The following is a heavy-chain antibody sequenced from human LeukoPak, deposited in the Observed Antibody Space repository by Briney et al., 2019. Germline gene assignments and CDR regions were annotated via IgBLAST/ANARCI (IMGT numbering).Heavy chain of an antibody. CDR1: GYSISSGYY. V-gene: IGHV4-61*01. CDR2: MYYSGST. CDR3: ARDRVGQQLVGRKYYYYYMDV. D-gene: IGHD6-13*01. J-gene: IGHJ6*03. Sequence: PSETLSLTCTVSGYSISSGYYWSWIRQPPGKGLEWIGYMYYSGSTNYNPSLKSRVTISVDMSKNQVSLKLSSVTAADTAVYYCARDRVGQQLVGRKYYYYYMDVWGKGTTVTISS.